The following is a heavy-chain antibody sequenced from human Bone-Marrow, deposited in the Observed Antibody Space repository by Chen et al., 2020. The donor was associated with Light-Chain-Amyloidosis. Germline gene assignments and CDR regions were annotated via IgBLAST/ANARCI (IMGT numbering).Heavy chain of an antibody. J-gene: IGHJ4*02. CDR3: ARRRYGYNFDY. V-gene: IGHV5-51*01. CDR1: GYTFPNYW. Sequence: EVQLEQSGPEVKKPGESLKISCKGSGYTFPNYWIGWVRQMPGKGLEWMGVIYPDDSDASSSPSFAGQVTISADKSITTAYLQWRSLKASDTAIYSCARRRYGYNFDYWGQGTLVTVSS. D-gene: IGHD5-12*01. CDR2: IYPDDSDA.